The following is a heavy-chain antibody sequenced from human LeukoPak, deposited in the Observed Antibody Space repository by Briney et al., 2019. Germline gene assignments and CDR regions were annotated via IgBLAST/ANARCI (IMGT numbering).Heavy chain of an antibody. CDR3: AREMYSSSWFFDY. J-gene: IGHJ4*02. V-gene: IGHV3-7*01. D-gene: IGHD6-13*01. CDR1: GFTFSNNW. Sequence: GGSLRLSCAASGFTFSNNWMSWVRQAPGKGLECVANIKKDGSEKYYINSVKGRFTISRDNAKNSLYLQMNSLRAEDTAVYYCAREMYSSSWFFDYWGQGTLVTVSS. CDR2: IKKDGSEK.